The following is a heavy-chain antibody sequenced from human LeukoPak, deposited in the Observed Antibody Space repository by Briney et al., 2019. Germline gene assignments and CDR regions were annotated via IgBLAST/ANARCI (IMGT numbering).Heavy chain of an antibody. J-gene: IGHJ3*02. CDR3: ASLSELQYYYDSSGYWFDI. CDR1: GFTFSSYG. CDR2: ISYDGSNK. V-gene: IGHV3-30*03. D-gene: IGHD3-22*01. Sequence: GGSLRLSCAASGFTFSSYGMHWVRQAPGKGLEWVAVISYDGSNKYYADSVKGRFTISRDNSKNTLYLQMNSLRAEDTAVYYCASLSELQYYYDSSGYWFDIWGQGTMVTVSS.